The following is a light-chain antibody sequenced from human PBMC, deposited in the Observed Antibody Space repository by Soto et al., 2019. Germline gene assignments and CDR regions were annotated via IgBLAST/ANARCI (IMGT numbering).Light chain of an antibody. V-gene: IGLV1-40*01. CDR1: SSNIGAGYD. CDR3: QSYDSXLXYX. J-gene: IGLJ1*01. Sequence: QSVLTQPPSVSGAPGQRVTISCTGSSSNIGAGYDVHWYQQLPGTAPKLLIYGNSNRPSGVPDRFSGSKSGTSASLAITGLQAEDEADYYCQSYDSXLXYXXXTGXXXTVL. CDR2: GNS.